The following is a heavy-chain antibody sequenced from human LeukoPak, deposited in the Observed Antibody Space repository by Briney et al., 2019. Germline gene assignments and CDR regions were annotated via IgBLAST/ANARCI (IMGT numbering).Heavy chain of an antibody. CDR2: INSDGSIT. CDR1: GFTFSKYW. D-gene: IGHD2-15*01. CDR3: ARDGRYCSGGSCYSGFDY. J-gene: IGHJ4*02. Sequence: GGSLRLSCAASGFTFSKYWMHWVRQAPGKGLVWVTGINSDGSITTYADSVRGRFTTSRDDAKNTLFLQMNSLRAEDTAVYYCARDGRYCSGGSCYSGFDYWGQGTLVTVSS. V-gene: IGHV3-74*01.